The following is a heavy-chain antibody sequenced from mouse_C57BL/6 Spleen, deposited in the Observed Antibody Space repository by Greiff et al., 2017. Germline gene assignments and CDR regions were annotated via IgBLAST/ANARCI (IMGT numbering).Heavy chain of an antibody. CDR3: TRSGDYSKYFDY. D-gene: IGHD2-5*01. J-gene: IGHJ2*01. CDR1: GYTFTDYE. CDR2: IDPETGGT. Sequence: QVQLQQSGAELVRPGASVTLSCKASGYTFTDYEMHWVKQTPVHGLEWIGAIDPETGGTAYNQKFKGKAILTADKSSSTAYMELRSLTSEDSAVYYCTRSGDYSKYFDYWGQGTTLTVSS. V-gene: IGHV1-15*01.